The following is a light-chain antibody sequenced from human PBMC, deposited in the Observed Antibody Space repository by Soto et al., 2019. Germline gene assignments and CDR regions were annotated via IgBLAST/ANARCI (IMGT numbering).Light chain of an antibody. V-gene: IGKV4-1*01. J-gene: IGKJ1*01. CDR3: QQYYNTPQT. Sequence: DIVMTQSPDSLAVSLGERATINCKSSQTVLYSSNNKNYLAWYQQKPGQRPKLLIYWASTRESGVPDRFSGSGSGADFTLTISSLQAEDVAVYYCQQYYNTPQTFGQGTKVEIK. CDR2: WAS. CDR1: QTVLYSSNNKNY.